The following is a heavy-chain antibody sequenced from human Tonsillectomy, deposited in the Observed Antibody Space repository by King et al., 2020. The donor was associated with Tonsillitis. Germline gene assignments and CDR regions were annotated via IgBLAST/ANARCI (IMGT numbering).Heavy chain of an antibody. CDR3: ARVLVDGSGWHLRVNFFAY. Sequence: QVQLQESGPGLVKPSETLSLTCAVSGYSISGYYWAWIRQPPGKGLEWLGIINHSGSTYYKPSLKSRVTISVDTSKSQFSLKLNSVTAADTAVYYCARVLVDGSGWHLRVNFFAYWGQGTVVTVSS. J-gene: IGHJ4*02. CDR2: INHSGST. D-gene: IGHD6-19*01. CDR1: GYSISGYY. V-gene: IGHV4-38-2*01.